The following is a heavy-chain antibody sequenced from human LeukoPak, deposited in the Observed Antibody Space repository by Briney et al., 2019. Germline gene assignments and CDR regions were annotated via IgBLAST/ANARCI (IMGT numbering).Heavy chain of an antibody. CDR1: GGTFSSYA. J-gene: IGHJ6*03. CDR3: ARASGNWTQGYYYYYYMDV. V-gene: IGHV1-69*13. D-gene: IGHD1-1*01. CDR2: IIPIFGTA. Sequence: SVKDSCKASGGTFSSYAISWVRQAPGQGLEWMGGIIPIFGTANYAQKFQGRVTITADESTSTAYMELSSLRSDDTAVYYCARASGNWTQGYYYYYYMDVWGKGTTVTVSS.